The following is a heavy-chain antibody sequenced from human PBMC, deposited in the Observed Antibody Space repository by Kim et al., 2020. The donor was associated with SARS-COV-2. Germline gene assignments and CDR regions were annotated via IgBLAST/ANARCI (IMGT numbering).Heavy chain of an antibody. Sequence: GGSLRLSCAASGFTFSSYGMHWVRQAPGKGLEWVAVISYDGSNKYYADSVKGRFTISRDNSKNTLYLQMNSLRAEDTAVYYCAKRWFDYWGQGTLVTVSS. V-gene: IGHV3-30*18. D-gene: IGHD2-15*01. CDR2: ISYDGSNK. CDR1: GFTFSSYG. J-gene: IGHJ4*02. CDR3: AKRWFDY.